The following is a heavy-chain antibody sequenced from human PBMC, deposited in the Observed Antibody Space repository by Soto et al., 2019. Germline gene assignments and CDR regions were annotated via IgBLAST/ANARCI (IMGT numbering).Heavy chain of an antibody. Sequence: ASVKVSCKASGYTFTRNYMHWVRQAPGQGLEWMGIINPSGGSTSYAQKFQGRVIMTSDTSTSTVYMELSSLRSEDTAVYYCAREYYDILTGYHRYFDYWGQGTLVTVSS. J-gene: IGHJ4*02. D-gene: IGHD3-9*01. V-gene: IGHV1-46*03. CDR3: AREYYDILTGYHRYFDY. CDR2: INPSGGST. CDR1: GYTFTRNY.